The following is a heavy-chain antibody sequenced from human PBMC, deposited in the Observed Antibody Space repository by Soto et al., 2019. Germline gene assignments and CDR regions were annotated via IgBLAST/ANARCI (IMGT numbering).Heavy chain of an antibody. V-gene: IGHV1-46*01. D-gene: IGHD3-9*01. J-gene: IGHJ3*02. CDR2: INPSGGST. Sequence: ASVKLSCKASGYTFTSYYMHWVRQAPGQGLEWMGIINPSGGSTSYAQKFQGRVTMTRDTSTSTVYMELSSLRSEDTAVYYCARDLMYYDILTGYSSDAFDIWGQGTMVTVSS. CDR3: ARDLMYYDILTGYSSDAFDI. CDR1: GYTFTSYY.